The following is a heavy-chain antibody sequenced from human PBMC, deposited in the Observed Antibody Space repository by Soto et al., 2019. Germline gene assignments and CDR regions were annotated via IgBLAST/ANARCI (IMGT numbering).Heavy chain of an antibody. CDR3: ARCRGYSGYVDIDY. CDR1: GFTFSSYS. J-gene: IGHJ4*02. V-gene: IGHV3-48*02. CDR2: ISSSSSTI. D-gene: IGHD5-12*01. Sequence: EVQLVESGGGLVQPGGTLRLSCAATGFTFSSYSMNWVRQAPGKGLEWVSYISSSSSTIYYADSVKGRFTISRDNAKNSLYLQMNSLRDEDTAVYYCARCRGYSGYVDIDYWGQGTLVTVSS.